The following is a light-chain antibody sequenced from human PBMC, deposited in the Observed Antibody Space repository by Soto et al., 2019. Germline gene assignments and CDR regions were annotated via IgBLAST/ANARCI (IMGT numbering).Light chain of an antibody. CDR2: GAS. CDR1: QSVSSSY. J-gene: IGKJ3*01. CDR3: QQYGSSVT. Sequence: EIVLTQSPGTLSLSPGERATLSCRASQSVSSSYLAWYQQKPGQAPRLLIYGASSRATGIPYRFSGSGSGTDFTLTISRLEPEDFAVYYCQQYGSSVTFGPGTKVDIK. V-gene: IGKV3-20*01.